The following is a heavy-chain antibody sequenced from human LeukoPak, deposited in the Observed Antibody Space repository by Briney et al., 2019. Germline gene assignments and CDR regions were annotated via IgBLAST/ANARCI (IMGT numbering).Heavy chain of an antibody. Sequence: PGGSLRLSXPVSGFTFSDYAMTWVGQAPGKGLEWVSGIFAGGGAALYADSVRGRFTIFRDDSKSTLFLQMHSLRAEDTAIYYCAKNFYDRRGPYSWVFDYWGQGTLVTVSS. J-gene: IGHJ4*02. CDR3: AKNFYDRRGPYSWVFDY. D-gene: IGHD3-22*01. CDR2: IFAGGGAA. CDR1: GFTFSDYA. V-gene: IGHV3-23*01.